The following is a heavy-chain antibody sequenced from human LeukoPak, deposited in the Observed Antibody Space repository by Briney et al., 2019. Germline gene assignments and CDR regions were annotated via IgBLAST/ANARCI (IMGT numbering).Heavy chain of an antibody. D-gene: IGHD6-19*01. CDR1: GFSFGAYD. CDR3: AKRRKYSSGWYHFDY. J-gene: IGHJ4*02. V-gene: IGHV3-23*01. CDR2: ISSDSDNT. Sequence: GGPLRLSCAASGFSFGAYDMSWVRQAPGKGLEWVSSISSDSDNTYYADSVKGRFSISRDNSKNTLYLQMNSLRVDDTAVYYCAKRRKYSSGWYHFDYWGQGTLVTVSS.